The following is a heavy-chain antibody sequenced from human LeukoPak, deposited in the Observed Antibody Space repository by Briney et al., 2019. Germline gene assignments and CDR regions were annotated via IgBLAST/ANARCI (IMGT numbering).Heavy chain of an antibody. Sequence: GGSLRLSCAASGFTFSRYSMNWVRQAPGKGLEWVSSISISSSYIYYADSVKGRFTISRDNAKNSLYLQMNSLRAEDTAVYYCARALMIVVVRYAFDIWGQGTMVTVSS. CDR2: ISISSSYI. D-gene: IGHD3-22*01. J-gene: IGHJ3*02. V-gene: IGHV3-21*01. CDR3: ARALMIVVVRYAFDI. CDR1: GFTFSRYS.